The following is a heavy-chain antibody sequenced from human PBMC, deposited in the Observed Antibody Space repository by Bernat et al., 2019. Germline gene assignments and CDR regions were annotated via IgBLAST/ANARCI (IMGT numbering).Heavy chain of an antibody. Sequence: EVQLVESGGGLVQPGGSLRLSCAASGFTFSSHNMNWVRQAPGKGLEWVSYISDSSSTIKYADSAKGRFTISRDNAKNSLYLQMNSLRDEDTAVYYCARDPPGLEDFDYWGQGTLVTVSS. CDR3: ARDPPGLEDFDY. CDR1: GFTFSSHN. V-gene: IGHV3-48*02. CDR2: ISDSSSTI. D-gene: IGHD3/OR15-3a*01. J-gene: IGHJ4*02.